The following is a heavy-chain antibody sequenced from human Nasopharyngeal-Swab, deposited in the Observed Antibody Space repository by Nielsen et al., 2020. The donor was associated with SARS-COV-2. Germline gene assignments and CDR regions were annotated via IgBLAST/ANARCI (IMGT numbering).Heavy chain of an antibody. CDR1: GFAVSRTY. J-gene: IGHJ3*02. V-gene: IGHV3-53*04. CDR3: ASNWRYSSFVPRMAPAFDI. CDR2: IYGGGDT. D-gene: IGHD6-13*01. Sequence: GESLKISCAASGFAVSRTYMTWVRQAPGKGLEWVSIIYGGGDTYYADSVKGRFTISRHNSENTLFLQMNSLRVEDTAMYYCASNWRYSSFVPRMAPAFDIWGQGTVVTVSS.